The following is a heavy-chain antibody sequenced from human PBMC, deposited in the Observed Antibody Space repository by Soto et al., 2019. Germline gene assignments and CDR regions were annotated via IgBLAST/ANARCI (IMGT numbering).Heavy chain of an antibody. CDR3: ARGGGYCSSTSCPRENYYYMDV. CDR2: INHSGST. Sequence: SETLSLTCAVYGGSFSGYYWSWIRQPPGKGLEWIGEINHSGSTNYNPSLKSRVTISVDTSKNQFSLKLSSVTAADTAVYYCARGGGYCSSTSCPRENYYYMDVWGKGTTVTVS. V-gene: IGHV4-34*01. J-gene: IGHJ6*03. CDR1: GGSFSGYY. D-gene: IGHD2-2*01.